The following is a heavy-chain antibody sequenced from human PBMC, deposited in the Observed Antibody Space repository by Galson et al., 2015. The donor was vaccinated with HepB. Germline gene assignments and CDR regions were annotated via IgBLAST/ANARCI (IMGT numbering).Heavy chain of an antibody. V-gene: IGHV3-23*01. CDR2: ISGSGGST. Sequence: SPRLSCAASGFTFSSYAMSWVRQAPGKGLEWVSAISGSGGSTYYADSVKGRFTISRDNSKNTLYLQMDSLRAEDTAVYYCAKDNGQNYYDSSGYYYGDYWGQGTLVTVSS. D-gene: IGHD3-22*01. CDR3: AKDNGQNYYDSSGYYYGDY. CDR1: GFTFSSYA. J-gene: IGHJ4*02.